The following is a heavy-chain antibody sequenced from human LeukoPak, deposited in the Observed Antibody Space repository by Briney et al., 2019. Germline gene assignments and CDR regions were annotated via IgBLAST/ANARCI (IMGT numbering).Heavy chain of an antibody. CDR3: ARDRSIGRSTPYYFDY. D-gene: IGHD2-15*01. CDR1: GFTVSSNY. CDR2: IYSGGST. J-gene: IGHJ4*02. Sequence: GGSLSLSCAASGFTVSSNYMSWVRQAPGKGLEWVSVIYSGGSTYYADSVKGRFTISRDNSKNTLYLQMNSLRAEDTAVYYCARDRSIGRSTPYYFDYWGQGTLVTVSS. V-gene: IGHV3-66*01.